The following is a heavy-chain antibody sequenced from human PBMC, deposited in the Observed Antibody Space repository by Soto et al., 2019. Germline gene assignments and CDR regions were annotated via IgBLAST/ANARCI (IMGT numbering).Heavy chain of an antibody. D-gene: IGHD3-22*01. CDR2: ISYSGAT. J-gene: IGHJ4*02. CDR1: GGSINNNNFY. V-gene: IGHV4-39*01. CDR3: ERQGIGFDRYFDS. Sequence: QLHLQESGPGLVKPSETLSLTFTVSGGSINNNNFYGGWLRQPPGKGLELIGIISYSGATYYNPSLRRRDTMSVETSKNLFSPELRFVTAADTSVYYCERQGIGFDRYFDSWGQGTLVTVSS.